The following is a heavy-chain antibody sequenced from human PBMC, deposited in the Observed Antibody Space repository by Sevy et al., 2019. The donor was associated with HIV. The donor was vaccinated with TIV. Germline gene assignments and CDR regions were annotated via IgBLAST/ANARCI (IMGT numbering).Heavy chain of an antibody. J-gene: IGHJ6*02. V-gene: IGHV3-15*01. CDR1: GFIFSTVW. CDR2: IKSKTDGGTT. CDR3: TTEALEYGDPDYYYYGMDV. D-gene: IGHD4-17*01. Sequence: GGSLRLSCGASGFIFSTVWMSWVRQAPGKGLEWVGRIKSKTDGGTTDYAAPVKGRFTISRDDSKNTLYLQMNSLKTEDTAVYYCTTEALEYGDPDYYYYGMDVWGQGTTVTVSS.